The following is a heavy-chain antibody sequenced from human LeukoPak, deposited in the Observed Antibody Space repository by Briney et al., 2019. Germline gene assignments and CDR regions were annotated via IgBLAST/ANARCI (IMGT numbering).Heavy chain of an antibody. CDR3: ASALPGRGGTGVHYGMDV. CDR1: GFTVSSNY. Sequence: GGSLRLSCAASGFTVSSNYMSWVRQAPGKGLEWVSVIYSGGSTYYADSVKGRFTISRDNSKNTLYLQMNSLRAEDTAVYYCASALPGRGGTGVHYGMDVWGQGTTVTVSS. V-gene: IGHV3-53*01. J-gene: IGHJ6*02. CDR2: IYSGGST. D-gene: IGHD1-1*01.